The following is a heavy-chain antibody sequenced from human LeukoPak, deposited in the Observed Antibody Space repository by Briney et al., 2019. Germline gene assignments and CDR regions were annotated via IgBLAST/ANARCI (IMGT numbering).Heavy chain of an antibody. CDR3: ARGNQKLERRNVYYYMDV. D-gene: IGHD1-1*01. J-gene: IGHJ6*03. V-gene: IGHV3-48*04. Sequence: GGSLRLSCAASGFTFSSCSMNWVRQAPGKGLEWVSYISSRSSTIYYADSVKGRFTISRDNAKNSLYLQMNSLRAEDTAVYYCARGNQKLERRNVYYYMDVWGKGTTVTISS. CDR1: GFTFSSCS. CDR2: ISSRSSTI.